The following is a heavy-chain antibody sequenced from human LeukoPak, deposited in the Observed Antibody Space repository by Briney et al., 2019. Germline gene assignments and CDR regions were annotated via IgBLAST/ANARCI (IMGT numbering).Heavy chain of an antibody. D-gene: IGHD6-6*01. CDR3: ARVGEYSSSSAFDY. CDR2: IYYSGST. Sequence: PSETLSLTCTVSGGSISSYYWSWIRQPPGKGLEWIGYIYYSGSTNYNPSLKSRVTISVDTSKNQFSLKLSSVTAADTAVYYCARVGEYSSSSAFDYWGQGTLVTVSS. CDR1: GGSISSYY. V-gene: IGHV4-59*08. J-gene: IGHJ4*02.